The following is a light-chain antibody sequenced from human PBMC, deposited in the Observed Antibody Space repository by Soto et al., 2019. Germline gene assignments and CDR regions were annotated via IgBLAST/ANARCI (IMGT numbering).Light chain of an antibody. CDR3: TSFTGSSTPLV. CDR2: DVS. V-gene: IGLV2-14*01. Sequence: QSVLTQPASVSGSPGQSITISCTGTSSDVGGYNYVSWYQQHPGKAPKLMIYDVSNRPSGVSNRFSGSKSGNTASLPISGLRAEDEADYYCTSFTGSSTPLVFGEGTSSPS. J-gene: IGLJ2*01. CDR1: SSDVGGYNY.